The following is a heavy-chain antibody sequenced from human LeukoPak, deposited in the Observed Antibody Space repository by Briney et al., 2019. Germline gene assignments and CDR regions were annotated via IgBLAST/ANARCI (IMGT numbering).Heavy chain of an antibody. J-gene: IGHJ4*02. CDR2: INPNSGGT. D-gene: IGHD3-9*01. V-gene: IGHV1-2*02. Sequence: GASVKVSCKASGYTFTGYYMHWVRQAPGQGLEWMGWINPNSGGTNYAQKFQGRVTMTRDTSISTAYMELSMLRSDDTAVYYCARENYDILTGFDYWGQGTLVTVSS. CDR1: GYTFTGYY. CDR3: ARENYDILTGFDY.